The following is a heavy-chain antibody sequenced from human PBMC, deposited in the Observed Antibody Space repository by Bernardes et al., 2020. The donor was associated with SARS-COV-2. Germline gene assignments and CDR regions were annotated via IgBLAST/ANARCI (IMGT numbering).Heavy chain of an antibody. CDR3: ARQTYDYWRAYKVDP. CDR2: IYYTGST. Sequence: SETLSLTCTVSGGSISSRSYYWGWIRQPPGKGLDWIGSIYYTGSTYHNPSLKIRVTISVDTSKNQFSLKPTSVTAADTAMYYCARQTYDYWRAYKVDPWGKGILVTVSS. CDR1: GGSISSRSYY. V-gene: IGHV4-39*01. D-gene: IGHD3-3*01. J-gene: IGHJ5*02.